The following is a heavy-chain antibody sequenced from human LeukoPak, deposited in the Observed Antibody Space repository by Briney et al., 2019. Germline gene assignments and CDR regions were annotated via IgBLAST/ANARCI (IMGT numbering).Heavy chain of an antibody. CDR2: IYYSGST. V-gene: IGHV4-59*01. D-gene: IGHD6-13*01. CDR1: GGSISSYY. J-gene: IGHJ6*04. Sequence: PSETLSLTCPVSGGSISSYYWSWIRQPPGKGLEWIGYIYYSGSTNYNPSLKSRVTISVDTSKNQFSLKLSSVTAADTAVYYCARDRSRGSSWYPDSYYYYGMDVWGKGTTVTVSS. CDR3: ARDRSRGSSWYPDSYYYYGMDV.